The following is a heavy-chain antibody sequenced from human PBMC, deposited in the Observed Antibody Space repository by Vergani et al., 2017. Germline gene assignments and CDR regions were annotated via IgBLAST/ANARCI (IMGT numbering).Heavy chain of an antibody. V-gene: IGHV3-30-3*01. CDR2: ISSDGSFE. Sequence: QVQLVESGGGVVQPGRSLRLSCVASGFTLTGYAMHWVRQAPGKGLEWVSVISSDGSFEDYAESVKGRFSISRGNSKNTLYMEMNSLRAEDTAVYFCARDSFGLVVLQFWGQGTLVTVSS. CDR3: ARDSFGLVVLQF. CDR1: GFTLTGYA. D-gene: IGHD3/OR15-3a*01. J-gene: IGHJ4*01.